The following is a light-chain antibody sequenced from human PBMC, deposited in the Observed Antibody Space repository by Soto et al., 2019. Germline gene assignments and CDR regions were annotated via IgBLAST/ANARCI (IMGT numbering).Light chain of an antibody. Sequence: QSVLTQPASVSGSPGQSITISCTVTSSDVGLYNYVSWYQQHPGKVPKLMISEVSKRPSGVSNRFSGSKSGNTASLTISGLQAEDEADYYCSSYTTTYSVVFGEGTKLTVL. J-gene: IGLJ2*01. CDR1: SSDVGLYNY. V-gene: IGLV2-14*01. CDR3: SSYTTTYSVV. CDR2: EVS.